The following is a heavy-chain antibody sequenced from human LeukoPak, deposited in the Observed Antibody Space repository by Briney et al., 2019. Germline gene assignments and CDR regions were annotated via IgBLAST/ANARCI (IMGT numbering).Heavy chain of an antibody. D-gene: IGHD2-2*01. J-gene: IGHJ5*02. Sequence: SQTLSLTCAISGDSVSSNSVTWNWIRQSPSRGLEWLVRTYYRSTWYDDYAVSVRGRITVNPDTSKNQFSLHLNSVTPEDTAVYYCARRLTQYDCFDPWGQGILVTVSS. V-gene: IGHV6-1*01. CDR2: TYYRSTWYD. CDR1: GDSVSSNSVT. CDR3: ARRLTQYDCFDP.